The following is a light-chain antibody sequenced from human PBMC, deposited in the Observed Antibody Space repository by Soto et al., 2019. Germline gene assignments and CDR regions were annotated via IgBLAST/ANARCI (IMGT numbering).Light chain of an antibody. CDR3: CSYAGTSTFL. CDR1: SSDVGTYKF. CDR2: EGS. J-gene: IGLJ2*01. Sequence: QSALTQPASVSGSPGQSITISCTGTSSDVGTYKFVSWYQQHPGKAPKVMIYEGSKRPSGVSNRFSGSKSGNTASLTISGLQAEDEADYYCCSYAGTSTFLFGGGTKLTVL. V-gene: IGLV2-23*03.